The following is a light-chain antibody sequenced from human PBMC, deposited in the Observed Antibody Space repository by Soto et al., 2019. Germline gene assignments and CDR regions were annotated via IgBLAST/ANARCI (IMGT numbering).Light chain of an antibody. CDR3: NSYTSSSARV. CDR1: SSDVGGYNF. V-gene: IGLV2-14*01. J-gene: IGLJ3*02. Sequence: QSVLTQPASVSGSPGQSITISCTGTSSDVGGYNFVSWYQQHPGKAPKLIIYEVSHRPSGVSNRFSGSKSGNTASLTISGLQAEDEAEYYCNSYTSSSARVFGGGTKLTVL. CDR2: EVS.